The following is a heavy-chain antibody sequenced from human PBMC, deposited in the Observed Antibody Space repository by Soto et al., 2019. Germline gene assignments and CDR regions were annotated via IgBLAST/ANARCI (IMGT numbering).Heavy chain of an antibody. Sequence: PGGSLRLSCAASGFTFSSYAMNWVRQAPGKGLEWVSTISGSGDTTYYADSVKGRFTISRDNSKNTLYLQMNSLRAEDTAVYYLGKAGGKQVSLPPIWFAPGGWGTPFPVS. J-gene: IGHJ5*02. CDR1: GFTFSSYA. V-gene: IGHV3-23*01. CDR2: ISGSGDTT. D-gene: IGHD1-26*01. CDR3: GKAGGKQVSLPPIWFAP.